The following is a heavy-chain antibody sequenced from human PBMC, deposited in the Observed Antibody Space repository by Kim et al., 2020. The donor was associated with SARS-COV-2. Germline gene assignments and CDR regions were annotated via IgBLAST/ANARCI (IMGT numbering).Heavy chain of an antibody. CDR2: ISPNSGGT. D-gene: IGHD3-22*01. J-gene: IGHJ4*02. V-gene: IGHV1-2*02. Sequence: ASVKVSCKASGYAFTGYFIHWVRQAPGQGLEWMGWISPNSGGTNYAQKFQGRVTMTSDTSFSTAYMEMSRLNSDDTAVYFCARDLTTYYYESGGQFYFDYWGQGTLVTVSS. CDR1: GYAFTGYF. CDR3: ARDLTTYYYESGGQFYFDY.